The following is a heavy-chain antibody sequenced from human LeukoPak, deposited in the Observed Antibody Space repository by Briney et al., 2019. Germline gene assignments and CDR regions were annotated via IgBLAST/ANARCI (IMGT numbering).Heavy chain of an antibody. CDR3: ARVLLRSGWYGGNYFDY. CDR1: GGSFSGYY. D-gene: IGHD6-19*01. V-gene: IGHV4-34*01. Sequence: KPSETLSLTCAVYGGSFSGYYWSWIRQPPGKGLEWIGEINHSGSTNYNPSLKSRVTISVDTPKNQFSLKLSSVTAADTAVYYCARVLLRSGWYGGNYFDYWGQGTLVTVSS. J-gene: IGHJ4*02. CDR2: INHSGST.